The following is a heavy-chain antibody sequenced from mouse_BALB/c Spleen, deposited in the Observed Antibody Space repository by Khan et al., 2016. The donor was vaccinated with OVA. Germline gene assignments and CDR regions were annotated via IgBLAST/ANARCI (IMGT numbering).Heavy chain of an antibody. CDR1: GYTFTSYW. Sequence: LQQSGSELVRPGASVKLSCKASGYTFTSYWMHWVKQRHGQGLEWIGNIYPGSGSTNYDEMFKSKGTLTVDTSSSTAYMHLSSLTSEDSAVXYCTRGCYYGKSLFADWGQGTLVTVSA. J-gene: IGHJ3*01. D-gene: IGHD2-1*01. V-gene: IGHV1S22*01. CDR2: IYPGSGST. CDR3: TRGCYYGKSLFAD.